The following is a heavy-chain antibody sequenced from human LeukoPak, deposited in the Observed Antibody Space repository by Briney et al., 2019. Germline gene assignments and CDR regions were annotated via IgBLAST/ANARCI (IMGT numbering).Heavy chain of an antibody. CDR2: IYSGGST. CDR1: GFTFSSYA. Sequence: GGSLRLSCAASGFTFSSYAMSWVRQAPGKGLEWVSVIYSGGSTYYADSVKGRFTIARDNSKNTLYLQMNSLRAEDTAVYYCARGGYNWNQYGWYFDYWGQGTLVTVSS. D-gene: IGHD1-20*01. J-gene: IGHJ4*02. V-gene: IGHV3-53*01. CDR3: ARGGYNWNQYGWYFDY.